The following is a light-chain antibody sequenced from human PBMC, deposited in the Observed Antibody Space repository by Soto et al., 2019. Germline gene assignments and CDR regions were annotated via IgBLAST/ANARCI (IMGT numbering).Light chain of an antibody. CDR3: QQRSNWQGT. J-gene: IGKJ1*01. CDR1: QSVSSY. V-gene: IGKV3-11*01. Sequence: EIVLTQSPATLSLSPGERATLSCRASQSVSSYLAWYQQKPGQAPRLLIYDASNSATGIPARFSGSGSGTDFTLTISSLEPEDFAVYYCQQRSNWQGTFGQGTKVDIK. CDR2: DAS.